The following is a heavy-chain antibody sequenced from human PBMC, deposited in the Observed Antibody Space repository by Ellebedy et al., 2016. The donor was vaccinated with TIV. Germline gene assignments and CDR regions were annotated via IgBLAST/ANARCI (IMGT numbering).Heavy chain of an antibody. CDR2: IYYSGST. CDR1: GGSISSSSSY. J-gene: IGHJ5*02. Sequence: SETLSLTCTVSGGSISSSSSYWGWIRQPPGKGLEWIGSIYYSGSTYYNPSLKSRVTISVDTSKNQFSLKLSSVTAADTAVYYCARVVVDGYSLQCDPWGQGTLVTVSS. CDR3: ARVVVDGYSLQCDP. V-gene: IGHV4-39*07. D-gene: IGHD5-24*01.